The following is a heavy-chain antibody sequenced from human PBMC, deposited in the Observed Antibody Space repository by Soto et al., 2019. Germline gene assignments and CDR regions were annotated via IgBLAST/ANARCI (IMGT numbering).Heavy chain of an antibody. Sequence: GGSLRLSCAASGFSFGSYSMHWVRQAPGKGLEWVAVISYDGSKRYYADSVKGRFTISRDNSKNSLYLQMNSLRAEDTAVYNCAKIPYYYDTSGYYFWGQGILVTVSS. V-gene: IGHV3-30*18. J-gene: IGHJ4*02. CDR2: ISYDGSKR. D-gene: IGHD3-22*01. CDR3: AKIPYYYDTSGYYF. CDR1: GFSFGSYS.